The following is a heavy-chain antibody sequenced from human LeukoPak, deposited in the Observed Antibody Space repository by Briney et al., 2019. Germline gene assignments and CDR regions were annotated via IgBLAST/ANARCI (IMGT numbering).Heavy chain of an antibody. D-gene: IGHD2-2*01. CDR3: ATDRGYCSSTSCFGWFDP. CDR1: GYTLTELS. Sequence: ASVKVSCKVSGYTLTELSMHWVRQAPGKGLEWMGGFDPEDGETIYAQKFQGRVTMTEDTSTDTAYMELSSLRSEDTAVYYCATDRGYCSSTSCFGWFDPWGQGTLVTVSS. CDR2: FDPEDGET. J-gene: IGHJ5*02. V-gene: IGHV1-24*01.